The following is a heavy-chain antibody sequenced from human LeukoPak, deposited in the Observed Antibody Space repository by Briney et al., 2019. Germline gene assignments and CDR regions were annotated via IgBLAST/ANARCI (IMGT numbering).Heavy chain of an antibody. J-gene: IGHJ4*02. Sequence: GGSLRLSCAASGFTFSSYGMSWVRQAPGKGLEWVGRIRSKANSYATAYAASVKGRFTISRDDSKNTAYLQMNSLKTEDTAVYYCTRSGDYGSGSRPTDYWGQGTLVTVSS. V-gene: IGHV3-73*01. CDR2: IRSKANSYAT. D-gene: IGHD3-10*01. CDR1: GFTFSSYG. CDR3: TRSGDYGSGSRPTDY.